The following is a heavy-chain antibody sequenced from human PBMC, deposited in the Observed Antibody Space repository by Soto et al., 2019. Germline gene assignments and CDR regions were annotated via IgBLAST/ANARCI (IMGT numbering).Heavy chain of an antibody. Sequence: SETLSLTCTVSGGSISSYYWSWIRQPPGKGLEWIGYIYYSGSTNYNPSLKSRVTISVDTSKNQFSLKLSSVTAADTAVYYCARDNTDSYCSGGSCYPSPRTRYYYYYMDVWGKGTTVTVSS. CDR3: ARDNTDSYCSGGSCYPSPRTRYYYYYMDV. CDR2: IYYSGST. CDR1: GGSISSYY. D-gene: IGHD2-15*01. J-gene: IGHJ6*03. V-gene: IGHV4-59*01.